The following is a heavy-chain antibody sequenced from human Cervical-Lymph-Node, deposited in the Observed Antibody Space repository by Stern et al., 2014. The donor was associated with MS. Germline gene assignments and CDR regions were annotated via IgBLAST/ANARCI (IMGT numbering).Heavy chain of an antibody. V-gene: IGHV1-2*06. CDR3: AREATRIVVGIDY. Sequence: VQLVESGTKMQKPGASVRVSCKASGYTFTAFFIHWVRQVPGQGLEWMGRLNPNSDDPTYEQNFQDRGTLSRETSISTAYLALSRLTSADTAVYYCAREATRIVVGIDYWGQGTQVTVSS. CDR1: GYTFTAFF. J-gene: IGHJ4*02. CDR2: LNPNSDDP. D-gene: IGHD3-22*01.